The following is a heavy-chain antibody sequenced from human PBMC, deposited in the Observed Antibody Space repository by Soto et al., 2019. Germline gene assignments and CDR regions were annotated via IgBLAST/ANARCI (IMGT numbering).Heavy chain of an antibody. CDR2: TFYRSKWYN. CDR3: AIEFPYHGRRHSYLHY. V-gene: IGHV6-1*01. CDR1: GDSVSSNTAA. D-gene: IGHD3-10*01. J-gene: IGHJ4*03. Sequence: SQTLSLTCDISGDSVSSNTAAWNWIRQSPSRGLEWLGRTFYRSKWYNDYAVSAKSRITGTPDTSKNQFSLHLNSLTPEVRAAYYCAIEFPYHGRRHSYLHYWGQAALVTVST.